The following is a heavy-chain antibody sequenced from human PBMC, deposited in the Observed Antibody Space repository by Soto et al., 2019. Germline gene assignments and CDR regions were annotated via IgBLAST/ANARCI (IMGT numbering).Heavy chain of an antibody. J-gene: IGHJ4*02. Sequence: QVQLVQSGAEEKKPGASVKVSCKASGYTFTSYAMHWVRQAPGQRLEWMGWINAGKGNTKYSKKLQGRVTITRNTSASTAYMELRSLRYEDTAVYYCARCIVVVTALYYWGQGTLVTVAS. CDR3: ARCIVVVTALYY. D-gene: IGHD2-21*02. CDR1: GYTFTSYA. CDR2: INAGKGNT. V-gene: IGHV1-3*05.